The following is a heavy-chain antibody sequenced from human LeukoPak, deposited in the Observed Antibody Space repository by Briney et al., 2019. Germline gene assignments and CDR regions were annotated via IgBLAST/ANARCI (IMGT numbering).Heavy chain of an antibody. J-gene: IGHJ4*02. CDR3: ARYSSSDLVDK. V-gene: IGHV3-21*01. CDR2: ISSSSSYI. Sequence: PGGSLRLSCASSGFTFSSYRMNLVRQAPGKGLEWVSSISSSSSYIYYADSVKGRFTISRDNAKNSLYLQMNSLRAEDTAVYYCARYSSSDLVDKWGQGTLVTVSS. CDR1: GFTFSSYR. D-gene: IGHD6-6*01.